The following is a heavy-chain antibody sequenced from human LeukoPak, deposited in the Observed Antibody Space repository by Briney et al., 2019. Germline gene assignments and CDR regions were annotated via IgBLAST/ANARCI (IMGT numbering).Heavy chain of an antibody. V-gene: IGHV1-18*01. Sequence: GASVKVSCKASGYTFTSSGISWVRQAPGQGLEWMGWISAYNGNTNYAQKLQGRVTMTTDTSTSTAYMELRSLRSDDTAVYYCARDIEEGSSSWYKRYYFDYWGQGTLVTVSS. D-gene: IGHD6-13*01. CDR1: GYTFTSSG. J-gene: IGHJ4*02. CDR2: ISAYNGNT. CDR3: ARDIEEGSSSWYKRYYFDY.